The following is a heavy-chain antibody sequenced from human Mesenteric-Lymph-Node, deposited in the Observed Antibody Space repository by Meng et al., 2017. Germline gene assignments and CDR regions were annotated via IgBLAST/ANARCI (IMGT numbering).Heavy chain of an antibody. CDR2: INPNSGGT. V-gene: IGHV1-2*06. Sequence: QVQLVQSGAEVTKPGASVKVSCKASGYTFTAYYIHWVRQAPGQGLEWMGRINPNSGGTNFAQKFQGRVIMTRDTSISTAYMELSSLGFDDTAVYYCAKALGWGSSPDYWGQGILVTVSS. CDR3: AKALGWGSSPDY. CDR1: GYTFTAYY. D-gene: IGHD2-21*01. J-gene: IGHJ4*02.